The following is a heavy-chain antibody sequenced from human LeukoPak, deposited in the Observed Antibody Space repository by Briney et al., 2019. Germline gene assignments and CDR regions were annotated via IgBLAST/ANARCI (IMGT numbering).Heavy chain of an antibody. V-gene: IGHV3-48*03. CDR2: ISSSGSTI. CDR3: ARGGLNEVFLWAPLDY. J-gene: IGHJ4*02. D-gene: IGHD3-10*01. Sequence: GGSLRLSCAASGFTFSSYEMNWVRQAPGKGLEWVSYISSSGSTIYYADSVKSRFTISRDNAKNSLYLQMNSLRAEDTAVYYCARGGLNEVFLWAPLDYWGQRTLVTVSS. CDR1: GFTFSSYE.